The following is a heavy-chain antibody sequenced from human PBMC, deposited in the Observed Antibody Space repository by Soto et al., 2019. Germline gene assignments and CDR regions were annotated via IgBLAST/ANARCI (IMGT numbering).Heavy chain of an antibody. D-gene: IGHD3-16*02. V-gene: IGHV3-7*03. CDR3: ARDGLLFSGPYRPSRFDY. J-gene: IGHJ4*02. CDR1: GFKFSDYW. Sequence: DVQLVESGGGLVQPGRSLRLSCAASGFKFSDYWMSWVRQAPGKGLEWVGNIKHDTSKAHYADSVKGRFTITRDNIKNFLFLQMNVLRSDDTASYYCARDGLLFSGPYRPSRFDYWGLGTLVTVSS. CDR2: IKHDTSKA.